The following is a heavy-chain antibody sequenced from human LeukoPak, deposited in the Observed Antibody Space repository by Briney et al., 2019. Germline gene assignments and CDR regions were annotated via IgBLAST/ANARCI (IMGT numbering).Heavy chain of an antibody. CDR1: GFTFSSYW. CDR2: IKQDGSEK. J-gene: IGHJ6*02. Sequence: GGSLRLSCAASGFTFSSYWVSWVRQAPGKGLEWVANIKQDGSEKYYVDSVKGRFTISRDNAKNSLYLQMNSLRAEDTAVYYCARRVVPAALYYYGMDVWGQGTTVTVSS. V-gene: IGHV3-7*01. D-gene: IGHD2-2*01. CDR3: ARRVVPAALYYYGMDV.